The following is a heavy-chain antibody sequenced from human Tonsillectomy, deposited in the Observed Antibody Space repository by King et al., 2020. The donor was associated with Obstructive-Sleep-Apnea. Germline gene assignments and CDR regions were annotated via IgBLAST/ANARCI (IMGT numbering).Heavy chain of an antibody. D-gene: IGHD3-16*01. CDR1: GFTFSSYW. CDR3: ATEEGGDAFDI. Sequence: VQLVESGGGLVQPGGSLRLSCAASGFTFSSYWMSWVRPAPGKGLGWVANIKQDGSEKYYVDSVKGGFTIYSDNAKNSLYLQMNSLRAEDTAVDYCATEEGGDAFDIWGQGTMVTVSS. V-gene: IGHV3-7*03. CDR2: IKQDGSEK. J-gene: IGHJ3*02.